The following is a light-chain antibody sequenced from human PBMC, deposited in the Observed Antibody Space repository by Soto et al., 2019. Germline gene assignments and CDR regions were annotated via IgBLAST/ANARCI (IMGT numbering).Light chain of an antibody. J-gene: IGKJ1*01. Sequence: IQMTQSPSSLSASVGDRVTITCRASQNINSFLNWYQQKPGKGPNLLIYATSSLSIGVPSRFSGSGSGSEFTLTISSLEPEDLAAYFCQQSATTPWTFDPRTKVE. V-gene: IGKV1-39*01. CDR3: QQSATTPWT. CDR1: QNINSF. CDR2: ATS.